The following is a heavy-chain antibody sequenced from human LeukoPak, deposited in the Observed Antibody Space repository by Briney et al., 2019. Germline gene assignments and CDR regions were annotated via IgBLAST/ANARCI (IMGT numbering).Heavy chain of an antibody. V-gene: IGHV3-30*02. CDR2: IWHDGSNK. J-gene: IGHJ4*02. CDR1: GFTFSNYG. Sequence: GGSLRLSCAASGFTFSNYGMHWVRQAPGKGLEWVTVIWHDGSNKYYADSVKARFTISRDNSKNTLYLQMNSLRDEDTAVYYCANNFDYWGQGTLVTVSS. CDR3: ANNFDY.